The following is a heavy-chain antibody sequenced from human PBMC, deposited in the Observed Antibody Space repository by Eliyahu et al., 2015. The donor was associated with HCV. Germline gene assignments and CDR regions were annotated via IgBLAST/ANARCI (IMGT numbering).Heavy chain of an antibody. CDR3: AVVPAAIGSFYNWFDP. J-gene: IGHJ5*02. CDR2: ITHSGST. D-gene: IGHD2-2*02. Sequence: TLSLSCTVHGGPFSAYSWSWIRQPPGKGLEWIGEITHSGSTNYNPSLKRRVTISMDKSKNQFSLMLNSVTGADTAVYYCAVVPAAIGSFYNWFDPWGQGTLVTVSS. CDR1: GGPFSAYS. V-gene: IGHV4-34*01.